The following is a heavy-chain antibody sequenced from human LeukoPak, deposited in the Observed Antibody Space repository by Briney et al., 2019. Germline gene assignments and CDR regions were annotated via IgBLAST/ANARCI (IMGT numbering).Heavy chain of an antibody. CDR3: ARHYRYYYGSGYWFDP. J-gene: IGHJ5*02. Sequence: SETLSLTCAVYGGSFSGYYWSWIRQPSGKGLEWIGEINHSGSTNYNPSLKSRVTISVDTSKNQFSLKLSSVTAADTAVYYCARHYRYYYGSGYWFDPWGQGTLVTVSS. CDR2: INHSGST. V-gene: IGHV4-34*01. CDR1: GGSFSGYY. D-gene: IGHD3-10*01.